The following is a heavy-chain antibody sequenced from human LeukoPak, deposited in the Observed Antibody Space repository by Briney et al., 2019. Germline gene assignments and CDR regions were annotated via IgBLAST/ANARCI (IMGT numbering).Heavy chain of an antibody. CDR3: ARDNGVVHGVYYMDV. CDR1: GFTFSNYW. Sequence: GGSLRLSCAASGFTFSNYWMTWVRQAPGKGLEWVADIKQDGSEKLYVKSVRGRFAISRDNAKMSLFLQMNSLRAEDTAVYYCARDNGVVHGVYYMDVWGKGTTVTVS. D-gene: IGHD3-3*01. CDR2: IKQDGSEK. J-gene: IGHJ6*03. V-gene: IGHV3-7*01.